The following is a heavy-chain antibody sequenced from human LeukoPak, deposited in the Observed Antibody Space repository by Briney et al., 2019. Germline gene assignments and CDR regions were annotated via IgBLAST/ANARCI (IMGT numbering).Heavy chain of an antibody. CDR1: GGTSSSYA. CDR2: INVYNGDR. CDR3: ARDGSGKWHDY. Sequence: ASVKVSCKASGGTSSSYATSWVRQAPGQGLEWMGWINVYNGDRNSAQKLQGRVTLTTVTSTRTAYMELRGLRSDDSAVYYLARDGSGKWHDYWGQVTLVTVSS. D-gene: IGHD1-26*01. V-gene: IGHV1-18*01. J-gene: IGHJ4*02.